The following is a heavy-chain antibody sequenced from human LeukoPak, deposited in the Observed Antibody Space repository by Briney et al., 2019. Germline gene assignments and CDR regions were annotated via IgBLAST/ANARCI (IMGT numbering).Heavy chain of an antibody. J-gene: IGHJ3*02. CDR3: ALPAVVRGGFDI. V-gene: IGHV4-61*02. D-gene: IGHD3-10*01. Sequence: PSETLALTCTVSGGSISSGSYYWSWIRQPAGKGLEWIGRIYTSGSTNYNPSLKSRVTISVDTSKNQFSLKLSTVTAADTAVYYCALPAVVRGGFDIWGQGTMVTVSS. CDR2: IYTSGST. CDR1: GGSISSGSYY.